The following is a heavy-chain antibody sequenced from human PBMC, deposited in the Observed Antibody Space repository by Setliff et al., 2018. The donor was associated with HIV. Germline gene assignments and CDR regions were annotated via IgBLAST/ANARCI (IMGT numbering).Heavy chain of an antibody. CDR2: INTDGSEI. CDR1: GISFGNHW. CDR3: GRDLARVIAH. V-gene: IGHV3-7*01. D-gene: IGHD2-21*01. Sequence: GGSLRLSCGASGISFGNHWMYWVRQAPGKGLEWVANINTDGSEINYVDSVKGRFTISRDNPKSSVDLQMSSLRAEDTAVYYCGRDLARVIAHWGQGTLVTVSS. J-gene: IGHJ4*02.